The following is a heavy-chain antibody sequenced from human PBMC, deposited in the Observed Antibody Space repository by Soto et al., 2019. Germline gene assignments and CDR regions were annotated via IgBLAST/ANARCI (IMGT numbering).Heavy chain of an antibody. CDR3: ARYCISTSCHGGFDY. D-gene: IGHD2-2*01. J-gene: IGHJ4*02. Sequence: PVGSLRLSCAASGFTFSSYSINWVRQAPGKGLEWVSSISSSSSYIYYADSVKGRFTISRDNAKNSLYLQMNSLRAEDTAVYYCARYCISTSCHGGFDYWGQGT. CDR2: ISSSSSYI. V-gene: IGHV3-21*01. CDR1: GFTFSSYS.